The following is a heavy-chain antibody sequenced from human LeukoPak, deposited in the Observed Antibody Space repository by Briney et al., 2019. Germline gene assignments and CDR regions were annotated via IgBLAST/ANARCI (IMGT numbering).Heavy chain of an antibody. D-gene: IGHD2-15*01. CDR2: IIPIFGTA. Sequence: VASVKVSCKASGGTFSSYAISWVRQAPGQGLEWMGGIIPIFGTANYAQKFQGRVTITADESTSTAYMELSSLRSEDTAVYCCARVGSSRLGYFDYWGQGTLVTVSS. CDR1: GGTFSSYA. J-gene: IGHJ4*02. CDR3: ARVGSSRLGYFDY. V-gene: IGHV1-69*01.